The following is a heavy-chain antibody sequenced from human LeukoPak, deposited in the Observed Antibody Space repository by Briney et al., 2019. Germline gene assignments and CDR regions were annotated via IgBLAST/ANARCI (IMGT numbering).Heavy chain of an antibody. CDR1: GGSISSSSYY. CDR2: IYYSGST. Sequence: SETLSLTCTVSGGSISSSSYYWGWIRQPPGKGLEWIGSIYYSGSTYYNPSLKSRVTMSIVTSKNQFSLKMSSVTAADTAMYYCARGPPPDFDYWGQGTLVTVSS. CDR3: ARGPPPDFDY. J-gene: IGHJ4*02. V-gene: IGHV4-39*07.